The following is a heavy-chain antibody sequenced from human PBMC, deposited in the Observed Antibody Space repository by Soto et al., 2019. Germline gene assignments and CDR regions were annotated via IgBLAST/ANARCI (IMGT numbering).Heavy chain of an antibody. J-gene: IGHJ4*02. CDR1: GFTFSYFA. V-gene: IGHV3-23*01. CDR3: AKDATRTNGWYHFDY. CDR2: LNDRGDTT. D-gene: IGHD6-19*01. Sequence: RLSCAASGFTFSYFAMGWVRQAPGRGLEWVSVLNDRGDTTYYTDSVKGRFTISRDNSKSTLYLQMNSLRVEDTAIYYCAKDATRTNGWYHFDYWGQGALVTVSS.